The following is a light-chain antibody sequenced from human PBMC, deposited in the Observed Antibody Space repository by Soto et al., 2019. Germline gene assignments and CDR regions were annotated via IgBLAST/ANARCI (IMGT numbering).Light chain of an antibody. V-gene: IGKV3-20*01. CDR3: QQFGTTPWT. J-gene: IGKJ1*01. CDR1: QSVSSSY. CDR2: GAS. Sequence: EIVLTQSPGTLSLSPGERATLSCRASQSVSSSYLAWYQQNPGQAPRLLIYGASSRAPGIPENFSGSGSGTDFTLTISRLEPEDFAVYYCQQFGTTPWTFGQGTKVEIK.